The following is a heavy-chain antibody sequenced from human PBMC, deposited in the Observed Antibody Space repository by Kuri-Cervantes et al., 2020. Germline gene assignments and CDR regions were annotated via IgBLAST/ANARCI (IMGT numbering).Heavy chain of an antibody. J-gene: IGHJ4*02. D-gene: IGHD6-19*01. V-gene: IGHV1-2*04. Sequence: ASVKVSCKASGYTFTDYYMHWVRQAPGQGLEWMGWINPNSGGTNYAQKFQGWVTMTRDTSISTAYMELTSLRSDDTAVYFCARDRITVSGLDYWGQGTRVTVSS. CDR2: INPNSGGT. CDR1: GYTFTDYY. CDR3: ARDRITVSGLDY.